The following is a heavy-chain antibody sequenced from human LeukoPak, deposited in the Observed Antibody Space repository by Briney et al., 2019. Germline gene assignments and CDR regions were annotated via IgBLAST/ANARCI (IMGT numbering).Heavy chain of an antibody. Sequence: GGSLRLSCAASGFTFSSYAKSGVRQAPGKGLEWVSAISGSGGSTYYADSVKGRFTISRDNSKNTLYLQMNSLRAEDTAVYYCANIRWTVWQQLWGQGTLVTVSS. CDR3: ANIRWTVWQQL. CDR2: ISGSGGST. V-gene: IGHV3-23*01. CDR1: GFTFSSYA. D-gene: IGHD6-13*01. J-gene: IGHJ4*02.